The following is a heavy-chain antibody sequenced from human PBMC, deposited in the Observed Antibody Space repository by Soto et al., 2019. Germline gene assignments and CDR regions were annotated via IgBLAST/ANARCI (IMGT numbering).Heavy chain of an antibody. Sequence: SVKVACKASGLTFSSSAVQWVRQARGQRLEWIGWIVVGSGSTKYAQQFQERVTITRDMSTSTAYMELSSLRSEDTAVYYCAAPPNRDAYNYGYWGQGLLVTVSS. CDR3: AAPPNRDAYNYGY. J-gene: IGHJ4*02. V-gene: IGHV1-58*01. CDR2: IVVGSGST. CDR1: GLTFSSSA. D-gene: IGHD5-12*01.